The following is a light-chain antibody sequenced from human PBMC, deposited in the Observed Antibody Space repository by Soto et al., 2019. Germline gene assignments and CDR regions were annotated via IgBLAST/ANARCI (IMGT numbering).Light chain of an antibody. CDR2: DDD. V-gene: IGLV6-57*04. Sequence: NFMLTQPLSVSDSPGMTITISCTRSSGGIANNYVQWYQQRPGSAPTTVIYDDDQRPSEVSDRFSGSIDGSSNSASLTISGLRTDDEADYYCQSYDAKNRNWVFGGGTKLTVL. CDR1: SGGIANNY. J-gene: IGLJ3*02. CDR3: QSYDAKNRNWV.